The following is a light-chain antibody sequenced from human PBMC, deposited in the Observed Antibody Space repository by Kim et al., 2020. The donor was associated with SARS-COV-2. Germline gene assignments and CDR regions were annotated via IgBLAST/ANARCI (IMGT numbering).Light chain of an antibody. V-gene: IGKV3-15*01. J-gene: IGKJ4*01. Sequence: SVSPGERATLPCRASQSVSSNLAWYQQKPGQAPRLLIYGASTRATGIPARFSGTGSGTEFTLTISSLQSEDFAVYYCQQYNNWPLTFGGGTKLEI. CDR2: GAS. CDR1: QSVSSN. CDR3: QQYNNWPLT.